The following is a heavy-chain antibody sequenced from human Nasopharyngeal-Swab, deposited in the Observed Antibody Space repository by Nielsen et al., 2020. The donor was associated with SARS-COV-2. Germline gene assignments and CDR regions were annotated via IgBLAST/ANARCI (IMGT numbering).Heavy chain of an antibody. CDR1: GFSFSDYY. CDR3: ARGVETIHH. V-gene: IGHV3-11*04. J-gene: IGHJ1*01. D-gene: IGHD5-24*01. Sequence: GESLKISCAASGFSFSDYYMSWIRQAPGKGLEWISDISCSGSITYYADSMKGRFTISRDNAKKSLYLQMNSLRAEDTAVYYCARGVETIHHWGQGSLVTVSS. CDR2: ISCSGSIT.